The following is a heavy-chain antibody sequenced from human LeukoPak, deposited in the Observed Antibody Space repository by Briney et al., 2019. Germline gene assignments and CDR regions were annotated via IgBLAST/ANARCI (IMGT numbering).Heavy chain of an antibody. V-gene: IGHV4-4*02. J-gene: IGHJ3*02. Sequence: SETLSLTCAVSGVSISSSNWWSRVRQPPGEGLGWIGEIYHSGSTNYNPSLKSRVTISVDKSKNQFSLKLSSVTAADTAVYYCASVDYGDYAGAFDIWGQGTMVTVSS. CDR3: ASVDYGDYAGAFDI. CDR1: GVSISSSNW. D-gene: IGHD4-17*01. CDR2: IYHSGST.